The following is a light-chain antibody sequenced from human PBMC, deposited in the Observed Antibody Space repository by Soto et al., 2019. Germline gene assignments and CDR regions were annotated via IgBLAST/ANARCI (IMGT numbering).Light chain of an antibody. CDR2: DAS. J-gene: IGKJ4*02. CDR1: QSVSSY. CDR3: QQGSNRL. Sequence: EIVLTQSPATLSLSPGERATLSCRASQSVSSYLAWYQQKPGQAPRLLIYDASNRATGIPARFSGSGSGTDFTLTITSLDPEDFEVYYFQQGSNRLFGGGTKVE. V-gene: IGKV3-11*01.